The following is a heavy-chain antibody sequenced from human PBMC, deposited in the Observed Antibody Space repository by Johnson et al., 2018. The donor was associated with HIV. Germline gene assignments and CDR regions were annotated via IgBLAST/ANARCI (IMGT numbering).Heavy chain of an antibody. CDR1: GFTFSSYW. D-gene: IGHD3-3*01. CDR2: IKQDGSEK. J-gene: IGHJ3*02. CDR3: ARAAYDDLWRGYFDALDI. V-gene: IGHV3-7*05. Sequence: VQLVESGGGLVKPGGSLRLSCAASGFTFSSYWMSWVRQAPGKGLEWVANIKQDGSEKYYVDSVKGRFTISRDNAKNSLYLQMNSLRAEDTAVYCCARAAYDDLWRGYFDALDIWGQGTMVTFSS.